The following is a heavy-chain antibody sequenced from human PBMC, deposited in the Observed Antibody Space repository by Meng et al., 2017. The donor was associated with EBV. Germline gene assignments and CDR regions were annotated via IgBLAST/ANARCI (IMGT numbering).Heavy chain of an antibody. CDR1: GYTFTGYY. CDR2: INPNSGGT. Sequence: QGQRGQLWAEVKKPGASVKVSCKASGYTFTGYYMHWVRQAPGQGLEWMGRINPNSGGTNYAQKFQGRVTMTRDTSISTAYMELSRLRSDDTAVYYCAKGADLAAAGTFWFDPWGQGTLVTVSS. J-gene: IGHJ5*02. CDR3: AKGADLAAAGTFWFDP. D-gene: IGHD6-13*01. V-gene: IGHV1-2*06.